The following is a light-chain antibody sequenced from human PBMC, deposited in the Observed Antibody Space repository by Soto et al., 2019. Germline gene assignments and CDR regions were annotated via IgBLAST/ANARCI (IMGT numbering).Light chain of an antibody. Sequence: EMVMTHSPATLSVSPGERVTLSCRASQSVSSNLAWYQQKPGQSPRLLIYGASTRATGIPARFSGSGSGTDFTLTIGSLESEDFAVYYCQQRSNWPISFGQGTRLEI. CDR3: QQRSNWPIS. CDR1: QSVSSN. CDR2: GAS. J-gene: IGKJ5*01. V-gene: IGKV3-15*01.